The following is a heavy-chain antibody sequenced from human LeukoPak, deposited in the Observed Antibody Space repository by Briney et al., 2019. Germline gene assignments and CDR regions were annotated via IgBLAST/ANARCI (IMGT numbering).Heavy chain of an antibody. CDR2: IYYSGST. J-gene: IGHJ4*02. Sequence: SETLSLTCTVSGGFISSYYWSWIRQPPGKGLEWIGYIYYSGSTNYSPSLKSRVTISVDTSKNQFSLKLSSVTAADTAVYYCARKSIVGATTHFDYWGQGTLVTVSS. CDR3: ARKSIVGATTHFDY. CDR1: GGFISSYY. V-gene: IGHV4-59*08. D-gene: IGHD1-26*01.